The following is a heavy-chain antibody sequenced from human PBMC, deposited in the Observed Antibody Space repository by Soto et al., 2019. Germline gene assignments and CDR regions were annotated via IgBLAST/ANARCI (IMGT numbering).Heavy chain of an antibody. V-gene: IGHV4-61*01. J-gene: IGHJ6*02. CDR3: ARDGDTAGGYYYYYGMDV. D-gene: IGHD5-18*01. CDR1: GGSVSSGSYY. Sequence: SETLSLTCTASGGSVSSGSYYWSWIRQPPGKGLEWIGYIYYSGSTNYNPSLKSRVTISVDTSKNQFSLKLSSVTAADTAVYYCARDGDTAGGYYYYYGMDVWGQGTTVTVSS. CDR2: IYYSGST.